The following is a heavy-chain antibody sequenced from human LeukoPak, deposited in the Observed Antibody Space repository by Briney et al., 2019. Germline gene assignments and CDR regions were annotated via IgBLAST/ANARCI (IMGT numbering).Heavy chain of an antibody. CDR1: GFTFSSYA. D-gene: IGHD3-16*01. J-gene: IGHJ4*02. CDR2: ISGSGGST. V-gene: IGHV3-23*01. CDR3: AKGYYDYVWGSYYFDY. Sequence: GGSLRLSCAASGFTFSSYAMSWVRQAPGKGLEWVSAISGSGGSTYYADSVKGRFTISRDNSRDTLYLQMNSLRAEDTAVYYCAKGYYDYVWGSYYFDYWGQRTLVTVSS.